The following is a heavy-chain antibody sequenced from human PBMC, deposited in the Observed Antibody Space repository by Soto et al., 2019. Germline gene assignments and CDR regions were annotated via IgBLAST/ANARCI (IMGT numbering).Heavy chain of an antibody. Sequence: ASVKVSCKASGYTFTSYGISWVRQAPGQGLEWMGWISAYNGNTNYAQKLQGRVTMTTDTSTSTAYMELRSLRSDDTAVYYCARDPPYDYIWGSYRYKARFDYWGQGTLVTVSS. V-gene: IGHV1-18*01. D-gene: IGHD3-16*02. CDR1: GYTFTSYG. CDR3: ARDPPYDYIWGSYRYKARFDY. CDR2: ISAYNGNT. J-gene: IGHJ4*02.